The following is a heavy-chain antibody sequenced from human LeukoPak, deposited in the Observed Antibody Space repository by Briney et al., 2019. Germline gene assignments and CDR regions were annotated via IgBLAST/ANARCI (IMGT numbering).Heavy chain of an antibody. CDR3: ARDSSSWYFYYYYYMDV. CDR1: GFTFSSYA. D-gene: IGHD6-13*01. CDR2: ISYDGSNK. J-gene: IGHJ6*03. V-gene: IGHV3-30*04. Sequence: GRSLRLSCAASGFTFSSYAMHWVRQAPGKGLEWVAVISYDGSNKYYADSVKGRFTISRDNSKNTLYLQMNSLRAEDTAVYYCARDSSSWYFYYYYYMDVWSKGTTVTDSS.